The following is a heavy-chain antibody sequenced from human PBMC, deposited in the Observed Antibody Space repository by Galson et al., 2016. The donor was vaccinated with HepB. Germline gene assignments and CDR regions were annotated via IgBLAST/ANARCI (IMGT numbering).Heavy chain of an antibody. CDR2: MNPNSGNT. D-gene: IGHD3-10*01. CDR3: ARGLRPFYYDSGNSKYYFDH. J-gene: IGHJ4*02. V-gene: IGHV1-8*01. Sequence: SVKVSCKASGYTFTSYDINWVRQATGQGLQLVGWMNPNSGNTGYAQNFQGRVTMTRNTSIRTAYMELSSLTSEDTAVYYCARGLRPFYYDSGNSKYYFDHWGQGTLVTVSS. CDR1: GYTFTSYD.